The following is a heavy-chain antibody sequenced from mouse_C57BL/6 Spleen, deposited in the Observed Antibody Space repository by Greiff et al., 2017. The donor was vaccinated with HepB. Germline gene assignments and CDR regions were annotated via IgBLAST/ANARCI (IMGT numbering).Heavy chain of an antibody. CDR1: GFTFSSYA. CDR3: TRELDYGSSYGYFDV. J-gene: IGHJ1*03. CDR2: ISSGGDYI. V-gene: IGHV5-9-1*02. Sequence: EVKLVESGEGLVKPGGSLKLSCAASGFTFSSYAMSWVRQTPEKRLEWVAYISSGGDYIYYADTVKGRFTISRANARNTLYLQMSSLKSEDTAMYYCTRELDYGSSYGYFDVWGTGTTVTVSS. D-gene: IGHD1-1*01.